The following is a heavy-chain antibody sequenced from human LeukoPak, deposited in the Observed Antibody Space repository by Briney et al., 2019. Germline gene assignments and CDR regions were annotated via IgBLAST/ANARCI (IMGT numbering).Heavy chain of an antibody. CDR3: AKDPGSIAAATNWSYP. D-gene: IGHD6-13*01. CDR1: GFTFSSYG. CDR2: IRYDGSNK. Sequence: PGGSLRLSCAASGFTFSSYGMHWVRQAPGKGLEWVTFIRYDGSNKYYADSVKGRFTISRDNSKNTLYLQMNSLRPEDTAVYYCAKDPGSIAAATNWSYPWGQGTLVTASS. V-gene: IGHV3-30*02. J-gene: IGHJ5*02.